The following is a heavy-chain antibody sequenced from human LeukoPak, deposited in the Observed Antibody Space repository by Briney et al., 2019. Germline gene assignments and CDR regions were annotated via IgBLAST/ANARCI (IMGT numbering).Heavy chain of an antibody. Sequence: GSVKVSCKASGYTFTSYGISWVRQAPGQGLEWMGWISAYNGNTNYAQKLQGRVTMTTDTSTSTAYMELRSLRSDDTAVYYCAREAAYYYDSSGYRNWFDPWGQGTLVTVSS. CDR1: GYTFTSYG. CDR2: ISAYNGNT. D-gene: IGHD3-22*01. V-gene: IGHV1-18*01. CDR3: AREAAYYYDSSGYRNWFDP. J-gene: IGHJ5*02.